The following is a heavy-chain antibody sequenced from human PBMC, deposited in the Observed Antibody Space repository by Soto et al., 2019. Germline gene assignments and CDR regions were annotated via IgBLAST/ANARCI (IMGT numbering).Heavy chain of an antibody. V-gene: IGHV4-61*01. CDR1: GGSVSSGSYY. J-gene: IGHJ5*02. CDR2: IYYSGST. CDR3: ARDRPRDYGDYGSYWFDP. D-gene: IGHD4-17*01. Sequence: SETLSLTCTVSGGSVSSGSYYWSWIRQPPGKGLEWIGYIYYSGSTNYNPSLKSRVTISVDTSKNQFSLKLSSVTAADTAVYYCARDRPRDYGDYGSYWFDPWGQGTLVTVSS.